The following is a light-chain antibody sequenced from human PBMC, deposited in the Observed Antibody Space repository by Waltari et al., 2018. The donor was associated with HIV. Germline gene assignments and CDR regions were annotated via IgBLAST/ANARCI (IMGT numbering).Light chain of an antibody. Sequence: SALTQPPSASGSPGQSVSISCTGTSSDVGGYNHVSWYQQHPGKDPKLMIYEGTKRPEGVPDRFSGSKSGSTASLTVSGLQAEDEAGYYCNSYAGSNDYVFGTGTEVTVL. V-gene: IGLV2-8*01. J-gene: IGLJ1*01. CDR3: NSYAGSNDYV. CDR2: EGT. CDR1: SSDVGGYNH.